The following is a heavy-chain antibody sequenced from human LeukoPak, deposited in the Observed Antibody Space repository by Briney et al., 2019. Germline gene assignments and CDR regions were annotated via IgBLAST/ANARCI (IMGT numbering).Heavy chain of an antibody. J-gene: IGHJ4*02. CDR1: GGYISSYY. CDR2: IYYSGST. Sequence: SETLSLTCTVSGGYISSYYWSWIRQPPGKGLEWIGYIYYSGSTNYNPSLKSRVTISVDTSKNQFSLKLSSVTAADTAVYYCARWDYDSSGSIFDYWGQGTLVTVSS. V-gene: IGHV4-59*01. CDR3: ARWDYDSSGSIFDY. D-gene: IGHD3-22*01.